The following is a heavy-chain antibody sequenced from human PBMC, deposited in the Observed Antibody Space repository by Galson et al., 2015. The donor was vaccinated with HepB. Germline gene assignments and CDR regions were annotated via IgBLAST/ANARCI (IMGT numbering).Heavy chain of an antibody. V-gene: IGHV4-59*01. D-gene: IGHD5-24*01. CDR1: GGSISTYY. CDR3: ARVEMAKIFYTYGRPVGWYFDL. Sequence: ETLSLTCTVSGGSISTYYWSWLRQPPGKGLEWIGYINYSGSTNYNPSLKSRVTISVDTSKNQFSLKLRSLTAAETAVYYCARVEMAKIFYTYGRPVGWYFDLWGRGTLVTVSS. CDR2: INYSGST. J-gene: IGHJ2*01.